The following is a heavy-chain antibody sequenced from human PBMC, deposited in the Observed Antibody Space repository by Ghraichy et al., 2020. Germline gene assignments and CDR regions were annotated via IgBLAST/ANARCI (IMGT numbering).Heavy chain of an antibody. D-gene: IGHD6-6*01. CDR1: GGSISSYY. Sequence: SETLSLTCTVSGGSISSYYWSWIRQPPGKGLEWIGYIYYSGSTNYNPSLKSRVTISVDTSKNQFSLKLSSVTAADTAVYYCARGYPIAARLRYNWFDPWGQGTLVTVSS. J-gene: IGHJ5*02. CDR2: IYYSGST. CDR3: ARGYPIAARLRYNWFDP. V-gene: IGHV4-59*01.